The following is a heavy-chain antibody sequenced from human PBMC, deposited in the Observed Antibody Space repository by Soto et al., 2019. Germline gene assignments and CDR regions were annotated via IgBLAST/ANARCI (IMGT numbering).Heavy chain of an antibody. V-gene: IGHV4-59*01. CDR3: AKYRPTAAEGSTLDY. J-gene: IGHJ4*02. D-gene: IGHD6-25*01. Sequence: PSETLSLTCTVSGDSINNYYWSWIRQPPEKRLEWIGYVYYTGSTIYNPSLEGRVTMSVDTSKNQFSLNLRSLTAADTAVYYCAKYRPTAAEGSTLDYWGRGTLVTVSS. CDR1: GDSINNYY. CDR2: VYYTGST.